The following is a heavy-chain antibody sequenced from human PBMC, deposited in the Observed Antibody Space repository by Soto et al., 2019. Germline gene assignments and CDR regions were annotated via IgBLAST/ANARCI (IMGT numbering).Heavy chain of an antibody. D-gene: IGHD2-8*01. Sequence: QVQLQESGPGLVKPSQTPSLTCTVSGGSIGSGDYYWSWIRQPPGKGLEWIGYIYYSGSTYYNPALKSRVNISLDTSKNQFSLRLNSVTAADTAVYYCARVGPNPHCTNGLYQFDYWGQGTLVTVS. CDR3: ARVGPNPHCTNGLYQFDY. CDR1: GGSIGSGDYY. V-gene: IGHV4-30-4*01. CDR2: IYYSGST. J-gene: IGHJ4*02.